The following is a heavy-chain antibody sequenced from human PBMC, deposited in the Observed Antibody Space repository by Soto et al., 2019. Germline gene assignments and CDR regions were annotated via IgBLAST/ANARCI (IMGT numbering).Heavy chain of an antibody. CDR2: FDPEDGET. D-gene: IGHD3-3*01. J-gene: IGHJ3*02. Sequence: ALVKVACKASGYTFTSYDVNWVRQATGQGLEWMGGFDPEDGETIYAQKFQGRVTMTEDTSTDTAYMELSSLRSEDTAVYYCATATVLRFLEWSETAGAFDIWGQGTMVTVSS. CDR1: GYTFTSYD. CDR3: ATATVLRFLEWSETAGAFDI. V-gene: IGHV1-24*01.